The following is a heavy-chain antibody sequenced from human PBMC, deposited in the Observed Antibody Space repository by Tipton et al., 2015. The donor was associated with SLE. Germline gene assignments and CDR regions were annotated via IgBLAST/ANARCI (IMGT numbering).Heavy chain of an antibody. Sequence: GLVKPSQTLSLTCAISGDSVSTNSGAWNWIRQSPSRGLEWLGRTFYRSEWYNDYAMSVKGRITINADTSKNLFSLQLNSVTPEDTAMYYCTRSGYGSSHDYWGQGTLVSVSS. J-gene: IGHJ4*02. CDR1: GDSVSTNSGA. CDR2: TFYRSEWYN. D-gene: IGHD6-13*01. V-gene: IGHV6-1*01. CDR3: TRSGYGSSHDY.